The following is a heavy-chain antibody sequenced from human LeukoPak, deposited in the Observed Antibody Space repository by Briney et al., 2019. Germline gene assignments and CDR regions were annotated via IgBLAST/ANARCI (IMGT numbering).Heavy chain of an antibody. V-gene: IGHV1-2*02. D-gene: IGHD3-10*01. Sequence: ASVKVSCKASGDSFTDFYVHWVRQAPGQGLEWMGWINIRRGVTNYSQKFRGRVTMTRDTSVSTAYLELSRLTSDDTGVFYCAIDLVVVVPGEFTAWGQGTLITVSS. CDR1: GDSFTDFY. J-gene: IGHJ4*02. CDR2: INIRRGVT. CDR3: AIDLVVVVPGEFTA.